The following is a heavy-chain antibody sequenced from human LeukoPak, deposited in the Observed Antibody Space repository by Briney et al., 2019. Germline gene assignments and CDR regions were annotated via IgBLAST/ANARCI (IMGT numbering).Heavy chain of an antibody. CDR3: ARGHCTNGVCYRYYYYYMDV. CDR2: INHSGST. Sequence: SETLSLTCAVYGGSFSGYYWSWIRQPPGKGLEWIGEINHSGSTNYNPSLKSRVTISVDTSKNQFSLKLSSVTAADTAVYYCARGHCTNGVCYRYYYYYMDVWGKGTTVTVSS. V-gene: IGHV4-34*01. D-gene: IGHD2-8*01. J-gene: IGHJ6*03. CDR1: GGSFSGYY.